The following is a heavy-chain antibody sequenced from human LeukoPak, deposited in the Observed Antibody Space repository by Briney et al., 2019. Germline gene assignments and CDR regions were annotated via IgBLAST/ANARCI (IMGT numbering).Heavy chain of an antibody. D-gene: IGHD6-19*01. J-gene: IGHJ4*02. CDR2: IYSGGST. V-gene: IGHV3-53*01. CDR1: GFTVSSNY. Sequence: GGSLRLSCAASGFTVSSNYMSWVRQAPGKGLEWVSVIYSGGSTYYADSVKGRFTISRDNSKNTLYLQMNSLRAEDTAVYYCARIVYSSGYCDYWGQGTLVSVPS. CDR3: ARIVYSSGYCDY.